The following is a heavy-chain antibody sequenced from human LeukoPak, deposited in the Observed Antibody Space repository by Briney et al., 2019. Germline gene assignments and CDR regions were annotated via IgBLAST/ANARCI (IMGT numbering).Heavy chain of an antibody. V-gene: IGHV3-23*01. CDR2: ISGSGDNT. J-gene: IGHJ3*02. CDR1: GFTFSTFA. CDR3: AKERSYSTPPDAFDI. Sequence: GGSLRLSCAASGFTFSTFAMSWVRQAPGKGLEWVSAISGSGDNTYFADSVKGRFTISRDNSKSTLYLQMNSLRAEDTAVYYCAKERSYSTPPDAFDIWGQGTMVTVSS. D-gene: IGHD1-26*01.